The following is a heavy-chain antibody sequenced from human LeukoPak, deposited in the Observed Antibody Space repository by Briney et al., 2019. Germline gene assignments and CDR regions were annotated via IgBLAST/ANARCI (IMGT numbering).Heavy chain of an antibody. Sequence: SETLSLTCTVSGGSISSSSYYWGWIRQPPGKGREWIGGIYYSGSTYYTPALKSRVHIPVDTSKNQFSLKLISVTAAATAVYYCARLHSGTYDYWGQGTLVTVSS. J-gene: IGHJ4*02. CDR2: IYYSGST. CDR3: ARLHSGTYDY. CDR1: GGSISSSSYY. V-gene: IGHV4-39*01. D-gene: IGHD1-26*01.